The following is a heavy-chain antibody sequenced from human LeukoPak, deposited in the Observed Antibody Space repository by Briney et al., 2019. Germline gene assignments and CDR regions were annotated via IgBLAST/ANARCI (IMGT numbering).Heavy chain of an antibody. Sequence: GESLKISCKGSGYSFTSYWIGWVRQMPGNGLEWMGIIYPGDSDTRYSPSFQGQVTISADKSISTAYLQWSSLKASDTAMYYCARQPYYYDRKYDAFDIWGQGTMVTVSS. V-gene: IGHV5-51*01. J-gene: IGHJ3*02. CDR2: IYPGDSDT. CDR3: ARQPYYYDRKYDAFDI. D-gene: IGHD3-22*01. CDR1: GYSFTSYW.